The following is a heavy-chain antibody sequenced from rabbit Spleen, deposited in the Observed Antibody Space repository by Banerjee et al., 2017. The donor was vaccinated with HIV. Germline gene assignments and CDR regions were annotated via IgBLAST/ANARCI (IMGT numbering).Heavy chain of an antibody. CDR3: ARDSGSSFSSYGMDL. Sequence: QEQLVESGGGLVKPGASLTLTCKASGFSFSSSYYMCWVRQAPGKGLEWIACIYGGNGNAYYANWAKGRFTISKTSSTTVTLQMTSLTAADTATYFCARDSGSSFSSYGMDLWGQGTLVTVS. CDR1: GFSFSSSYY. D-gene: IGHD8-1*01. J-gene: IGHJ6*01. V-gene: IGHV1S45*01. CDR2: IYGGNGNA.